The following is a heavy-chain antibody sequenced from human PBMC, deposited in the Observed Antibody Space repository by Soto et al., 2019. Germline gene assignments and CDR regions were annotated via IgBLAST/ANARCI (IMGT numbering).Heavy chain of an antibody. CDR1: GFSLSNARMG. D-gene: IGHD3-3*01. V-gene: IGHV2-26*01. CDR2: IFSNDEK. J-gene: IGHJ5*02. CDR3: ARIQGYYDFCSGYYKGHQWQNNWFDP. Sequence: QVTLKESGPVLVKPTETLTLTCTVSGFSLSNARMGVSWIRQPPGKALEWLAHIFSNDEKSYSTSLKSRLTISKDTSKSQVVLTMTNMDPVDTATYYCARIQGYYDFCSGYYKGHQWQNNWFDPWGPGTLVTVSS.